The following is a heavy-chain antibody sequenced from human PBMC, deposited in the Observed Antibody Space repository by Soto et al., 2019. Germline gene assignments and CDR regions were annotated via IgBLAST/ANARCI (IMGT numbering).Heavy chain of an antibody. D-gene: IGHD1-26*01. CDR2: IYHSGSP. CDR3: ARGVGAQYYYYGMDV. V-gene: IGHV4-4*02. Sequence: QVQLQESGPGLVKPSGTLSLTCAVSGGSISSSNWWSWVRQPPGKGLEWIGEIYHSGSPNYNPSLKSRVTISVDKSKNQFALKLSSVTAADTAVYYCARGVGAQYYYYGMDVWGQGTTVTVSS. J-gene: IGHJ6*02. CDR1: GGSISSSNW.